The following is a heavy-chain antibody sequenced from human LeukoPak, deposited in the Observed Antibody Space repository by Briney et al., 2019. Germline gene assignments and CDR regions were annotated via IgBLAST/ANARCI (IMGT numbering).Heavy chain of an antibody. CDR3: ARDIVVVPAAKDIVVVVAATWDY. D-gene: IGHD2-15*01. CDR2: INPSGGST. Sequence: ASVKVSCKASGYTFTGYYMHWGRQAPGQGLEWMGWINPSGGSTSYAQKFQGRVTMTRDTSTSTVYMELSSLRSEDTAVYYCARDIVVVPAAKDIVVVVAATWDYWGQGTLVTVSS. V-gene: IGHV1-46*01. CDR1: GYTFTGYY. J-gene: IGHJ4*02.